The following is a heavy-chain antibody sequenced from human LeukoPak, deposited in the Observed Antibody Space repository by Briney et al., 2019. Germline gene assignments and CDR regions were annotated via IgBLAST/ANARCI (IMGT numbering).Heavy chain of an antibody. CDR2: SYYNGSI. Sequence: SETLSLTCTVSGGSISSYYWSWIRQPPGKGLEWIGYSYYNGSINYNPSLKSRVTISVDRSKNQFSLKLSSVTAADTAVYYCASLSLGELSFDYWGQGTLVTVSS. D-gene: IGHD3-16*02. J-gene: IGHJ4*02. CDR3: ASLSLGELSFDY. V-gene: IGHV4-59*01. CDR1: GGSISSYY.